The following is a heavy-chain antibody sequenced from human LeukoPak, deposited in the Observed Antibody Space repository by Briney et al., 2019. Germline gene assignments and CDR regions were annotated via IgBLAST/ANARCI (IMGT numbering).Heavy chain of an antibody. V-gene: IGHV4-39*01. CDR3: ARVVSSSWSGLYYYYYYMDV. CDR1: GGSISSSSYY. D-gene: IGHD6-13*01. Sequence: PSGTLSLTCTVSGGSISSSSYYWGWIRQPPGKGLEWIGSIYYSGSTYYNPSLKSRVTISVDTSKNQFSLKLSSVTAADTAVYYCARVVSSSWSGLYYYYYYMDVWGKGTPVTISS. J-gene: IGHJ6*03. CDR2: IYYSGST.